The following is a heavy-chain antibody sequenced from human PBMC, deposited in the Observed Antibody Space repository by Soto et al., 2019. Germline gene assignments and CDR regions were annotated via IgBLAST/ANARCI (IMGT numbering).Heavy chain of an antibody. J-gene: IGHJ5*02. CDR1: GFTFSSYS. D-gene: IGHD3-3*01. CDR3: ASRNDFWSGYFDPNWFDP. CDR2: ISSSSSTI. V-gene: IGHV3-48*01. Sequence: QPGGSLRLSCAASGFTFSSYSMNWVRQAPGKGLEWVSYISSSSSTIYYADSVKGRFTISRDNAKNSLYLQMNSLRAEDTAVYYCASRNDFWSGYFDPNWFDPWGQGTLVTVSS.